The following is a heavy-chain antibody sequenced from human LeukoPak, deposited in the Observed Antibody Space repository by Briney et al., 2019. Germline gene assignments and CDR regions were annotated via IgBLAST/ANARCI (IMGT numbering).Heavy chain of an antibody. CDR3: ARVLIWFGQLQNWFDP. V-gene: IGHV4-39*07. Sequence: SETLSLTCTVSGGSMTNNTFYWGWIRQPPGKGPEWIGSIYHTGPTYYNPSLKSRVTISVDTSKNQFSLKLSSVTAADTAVYYCARVLIWFGQLQNWFDPWGPGTLVTVSS. J-gene: IGHJ5*02. D-gene: IGHD3-10*01. CDR2: IYHTGPT. CDR1: GGSMTNNTFY.